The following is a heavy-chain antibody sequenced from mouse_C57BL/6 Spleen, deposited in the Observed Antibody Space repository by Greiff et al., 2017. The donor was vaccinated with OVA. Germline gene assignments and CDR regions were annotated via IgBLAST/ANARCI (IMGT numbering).Heavy chain of an antibody. J-gene: IGHJ1*03. CDR3: ASITTVVATGFDV. CDR1: GYSFTSYY. Sequence: QVQLQQSGPELVKPGASVKISCKASGYSFTSYYIHWVKQRPGQGLEWIGWIYPGSGNTKYNEKFKGKATLTADTSSSTAYMQLSSLTSEDSAVYYCASITTVVATGFDVWGTGTTVTVSS. V-gene: IGHV1-66*01. D-gene: IGHD1-1*01. CDR2: IYPGSGNT.